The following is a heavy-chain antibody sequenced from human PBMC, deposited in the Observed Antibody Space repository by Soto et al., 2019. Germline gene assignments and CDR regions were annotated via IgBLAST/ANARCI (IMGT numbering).Heavy chain of an antibody. J-gene: IGHJ6*02. CDR3: ARALDYSSSWYSHYYYGMDV. Sequence: TSETLSLTCAVHGGSFSGYYWSWIRQPPGKGLEWIGYIYYSGSTNYNPSLKSRVTISVDTSKNQFSLKLSSVTAADTAVYYCARALDYSSSWYSHYYYGMDVWGQGTTVTVSS. CDR1: GGSFSGYY. D-gene: IGHD6-13*01. CDR2: IYYSGST. V-gene: IGHV4-59*01.